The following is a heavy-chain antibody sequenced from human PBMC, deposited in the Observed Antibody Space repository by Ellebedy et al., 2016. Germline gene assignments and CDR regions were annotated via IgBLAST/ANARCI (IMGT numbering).Heavy chain of an antibody. CDR3: VRSGEIAAYYFDY. J-gene: IGHJ4*02. D-gene: IGHD6-25*01. CDR1: GGSISSSSYY. V-gene: IGHV4-39*07. CDR2: IYYSGST. Sequence: SETLSLXXTVSGGSISSSSYYWGWIRQPPGKGLEWIGSIYYSGSTYYNPSLKSRVTISVDTSKNQFSLKLSSVTAADTAVYYCVRSGEIAAYYFDYWGQGTLVAVSS.